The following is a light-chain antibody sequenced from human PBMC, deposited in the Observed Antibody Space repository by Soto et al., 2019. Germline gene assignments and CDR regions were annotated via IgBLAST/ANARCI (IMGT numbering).Light chain of an antibody. Sequence: QSVLTQSPSASASLGASVKLTCTLSSGHSTYAIAWHQQQPEKGPRYLMKVNSDGSHNKGDGIPDRFSGSSSGAERHLTISSLQSEDEADYYCQTWGTGIRIFGGGTQLTVL. J-gene: IGLJ2*01. V-gene: IGLV4-69*01. CDR2: VNSDGSH. CDR3: QTWGTGIRI. CDR1: SGHSTYA.